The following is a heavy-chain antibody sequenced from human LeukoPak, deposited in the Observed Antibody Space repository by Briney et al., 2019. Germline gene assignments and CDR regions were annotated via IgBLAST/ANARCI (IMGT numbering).Heavy chain of an antibody. CDR3: ARDPVLLWFGEIDY. J-gene: IGHJ4*02. D-gene: IGHD3-10*01. Sequence: GGSLTLSCAASGFSFDDYAMHWVRQAPGKGLEWVSSISSSSSYIYYADSVKGRFTISRDNAKNSLYLQMNSLRAEDTAVYYCARDPVLLWFGEIDYWGQGTLVTVSS. CDR1: GFSFDDYA. V-gene: IGHV3-21*01. CDR2: ISSSSSYI.